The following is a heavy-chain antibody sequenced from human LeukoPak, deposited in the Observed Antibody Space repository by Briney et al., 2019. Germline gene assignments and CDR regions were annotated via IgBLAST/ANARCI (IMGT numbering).Heavy chain of an antibody. CDR1: GFTCSTYV. CDR3: AREDGYNFFDY. V-gene: IGHV3-23*01. Sequence: GGSLRLSCAASGFTCSTYVMSWVRQAPGKGLEWLSLILHNGDSTYYADSVKGRFTISRDNSKNTLYLQMNSLRAEDTAVYYCAREDGYNFFDYWGQGTLVTVSS. J-gene: IGHJ4*02. CDR2: ILHNGDST. D-gene: IGHD5-24*01.